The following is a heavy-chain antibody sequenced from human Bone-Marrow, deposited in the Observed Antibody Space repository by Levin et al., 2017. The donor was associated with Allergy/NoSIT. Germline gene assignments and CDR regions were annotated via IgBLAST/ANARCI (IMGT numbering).Heavy chain of an antibody. CDR2: ITRTSRTI. CDR1: GFLLRTSD. V-gene: IGHV3-48*01. CDR3: VTDESGDEDFDY. D-gene: IGHD7-27*01. Sequence: RPGGSLRLSCAASGFLLRTSDMNWVRQAPGKGLEWISFITRTSRTISYADSVKGRFTVSRDNAKNSLYLDMNSLRAEDTAVYYCVTDESGDEDFDYWGQGTLVTVAS. J-gene: IGHJ4*02.